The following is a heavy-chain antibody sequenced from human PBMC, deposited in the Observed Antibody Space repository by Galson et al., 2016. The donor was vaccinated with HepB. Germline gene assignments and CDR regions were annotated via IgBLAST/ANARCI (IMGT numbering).Heavy chain of an antibody. J-gene: IGHJ3*01. CDR3: ARHECRGSDCFSAYDC. CDR1: GYRFANYW. CDR2: VYPGNSEI. D-gene: IGHD2-21*02. V-gene: IGHV5-51*01. Sequence: QSGAEVKKPGESLKISCKGSGYRFANYWIGWVRQMPGKGLESMGIVYPGNSEIRYSPSLQGQVTISADKSITTVYLQWNSLKASDSAIYYCARHECRGSDCFSAYDCWGQGTVLTVSS.